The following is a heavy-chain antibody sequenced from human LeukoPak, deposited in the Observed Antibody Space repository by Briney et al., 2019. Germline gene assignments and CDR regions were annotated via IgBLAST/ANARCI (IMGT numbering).Heavy chain of an antibody. CDR1: GFTFDDYA. J-gene: IGHJ4*02. V-gene: IGHV3-9*01. D-gene: IGHD3-22*01. Sequence: GGSLRLSCAASGFTFDDYAMHWVRQAPGKGLEWVSGISWNSGSIGYADSVKGRFTISRDNAKNSLYLQMSSLRAEDTALYYCAKGPTYYYDSSGYYIDYWGQGTLVTVSS. CDR3: AKGPTYYYDSSGYYIDY. CDR2: ISWNSGSI.